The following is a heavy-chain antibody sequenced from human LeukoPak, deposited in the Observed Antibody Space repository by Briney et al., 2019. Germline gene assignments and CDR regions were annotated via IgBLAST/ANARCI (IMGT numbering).Heavy chain of an antibody. CDR3: AREAGGDYVDY. CDR2: IYYSGST. V-gene: IGHV4-30-4*01. Sequence: PSQTLSLTCTVSGGSISCGDYYWSWIRQPPGKGLEWIGYIYYSGSTYYNPSLKSRVTISVDTSKNQFSLKLSSVTAADMAVYYCAREAGGDYVDYWGQGTLVTVSS. D-gene: IGHD3-16*01. J-gene: IGHJ4*02. CDR1: GGSISCGDYY.